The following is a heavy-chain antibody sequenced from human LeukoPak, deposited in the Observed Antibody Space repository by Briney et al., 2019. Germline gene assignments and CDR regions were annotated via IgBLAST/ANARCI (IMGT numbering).Heavy chain of an antibody. V-gene: IGHV3-30*18. CDR2: ISYDGSNK. D-gene: IGHD3-3*01. CDR1: GFTFSSYG. J-gene: IGHJ6*02. Sequence: PGGSLRLSCAASGFTFSSYGMHWVRQAPGKGLEWVVVISYDGSNKYYADSVKGRFTISRDNSKDTLYLQMNSLRAEDTAVYYCANSDYDFWSGYVMAGGYYYGMDVWGQGTTVTVSS. CDR3: ANSDYDFWSGYVMAGGYYYGMDV.